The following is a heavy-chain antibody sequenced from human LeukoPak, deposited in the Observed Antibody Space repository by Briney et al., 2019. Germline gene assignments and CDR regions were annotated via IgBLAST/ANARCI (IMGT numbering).Heavy chain of an antibody. Sequence: PGGSLRLSCAASGFTFSSYSMNWVRQASGKGLEWVSSISSSSSYIYYADSVKGRFTISRDNAKNSLYLQMNSLRAEDTAVYYCARSCSSTSCYSDYWGQGTLVTVSS. CDR3: ARSCSSTSCYSDY. CDR2: ISSSSSYI. D-gene: IGHD2-2*02. J-gene: IGHJ4*02. V-gene: IGHV3-21*01. CDR1: GFTFSSYS.